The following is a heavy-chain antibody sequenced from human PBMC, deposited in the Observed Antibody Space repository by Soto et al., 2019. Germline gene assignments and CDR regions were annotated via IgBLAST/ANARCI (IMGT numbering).Heavy chain of an antibody. D-gene: IGHD3-3*01. Sequence: QLHLVQSGAVVKKPGASVTVSCSASGYPVTAYYMHWVRQAPGRGLEWMGGINPATGAAKYTQTFRGGVTMPRDTSTSTVFMGLSGLTSEDTAVFYCARGGGVGVAGSAAFEMWGQGPVVTVSS. CDR1: GYPVTAYY. V-gene: IGHV1-2*02. CDR2: INPATGAA. CDR3: ARGGGVGVAGSAAFEM. J-gene: IGHJ3*02.